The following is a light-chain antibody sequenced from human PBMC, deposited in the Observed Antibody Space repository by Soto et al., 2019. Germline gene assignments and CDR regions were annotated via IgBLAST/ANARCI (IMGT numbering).Light chain of an antibody. Sequence: QSALTQRASVSGSPGQAITISCTGTSSDVGGYNYVSWYQQHPGRAPKLMIYEVSNRPSGVSDRFSGSKSGNTASLTISGLQAEDEADYYCTSYTSSSTPVFGTGTKVTVL. J-gene: IGLJ1*01. V-gene: IGLV2-14*01. CDR3: TSYTSSSTPV. CDR2: EVS. CDR1: SSDVGGYNY.